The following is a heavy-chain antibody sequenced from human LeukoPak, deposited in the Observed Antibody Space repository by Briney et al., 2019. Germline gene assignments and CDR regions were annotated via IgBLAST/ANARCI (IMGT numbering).Heavy chain of an antibody. V-gene: IGHV4-39*07. J-gene: IGHJ4*02. Sequence: SETLSLTCTVSGGSISSSSYYWGWIRQPPGKGLEWIGEINHSGSTNYNPSLKSRVTISVDTSKNQFSLKLSSVTAADTAVYYCARVATVNDYWGQGTLVTVSS. CDR3: ARVATVNDY. CDR2: INHSGST. D-gene: IGHD4-17*01. CDR1: GGSISSSSYY.